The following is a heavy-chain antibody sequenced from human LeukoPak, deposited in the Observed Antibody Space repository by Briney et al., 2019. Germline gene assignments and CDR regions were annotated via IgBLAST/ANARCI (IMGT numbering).Heavy chain of an antibody. V-gene: IGHV4-61*02. CDR2: MYISGTS. J-gene: IGHJ4*02. D-gene: IGHD1-26*01. CDR1: GDSISSGNYH. Sequence: SETLSLTCTVSGDSISSGNYHWSWIRQPAGEGLEWIGRMYISGTSNYNPSLKSRVSISVDTSRNQVSLKLTSVTTADTAVYYCARGIGAGRGYFDYWGQGTLVTVSS. CDR3: ARGIGAGRGYFDY.